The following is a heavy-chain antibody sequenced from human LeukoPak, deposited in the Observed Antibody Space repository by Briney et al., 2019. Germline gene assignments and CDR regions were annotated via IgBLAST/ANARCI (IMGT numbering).Heavy chain of an antibody. CDR3: ARVPSGGDKFDP. CDR1: GYTFTSYD. CDR2: ISTYNGNT. D-gene: IGHD6-25*01. J-gene: IGHJ5*02. Sequence: ASVKVSCKASGYTFTSYDISWVRQAPGQGLEWMGWISTYNGNTNYAQKFQGRVTMTRNTSISTAYMELSSLRSEDTAVYYCARVPSGGDKFDPWGQGTLVTVSS. V-gene: IGHV1-18*01.